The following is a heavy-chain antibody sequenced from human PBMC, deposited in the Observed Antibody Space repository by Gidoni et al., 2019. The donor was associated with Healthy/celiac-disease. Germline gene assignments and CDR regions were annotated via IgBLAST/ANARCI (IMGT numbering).Heavy chain of an antibody. CDR1: GFTFRNAW. V-gene: IGHV3-15*01. Sequence: EVQLVESAGGLVKTGGSLRLSCAASGFTFRNAWTRCVRQAPGKGREWVGRIKSKTEGGTTDYAAPVKGRFTISRDDSKNTLYLQMNSLKTEDTAVYYCTTEPYFWSGYYSGSPSLTSDYWGQGTLVTVSS. D-gene: IGHD3-3*01. CDR2: IKSKTEGGTT. J-gene: IGHJ4*02. CDR3: TTEPYFWSGYYSGSPSLTSDY.